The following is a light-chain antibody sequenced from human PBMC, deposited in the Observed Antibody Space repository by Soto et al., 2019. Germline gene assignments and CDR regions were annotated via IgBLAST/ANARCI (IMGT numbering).Light chain of an antibody. V-gene: IGLV2-11*01. CDR1: SSDVGGYNF. CDR2: DVS. J-gene: IGLJ1*01. CDR3: CSYAGSYTYV. Sequence: QSALTQPRSVSGSPGQSVTISCTGTSSDVGGYNFVSWFQQHSGKTPTLMIYDVSKRPSGVPDRFSGSKSGNTASLTISGLQAEDEADYYCCSYAGSYTYVFGTGTKVTVL.